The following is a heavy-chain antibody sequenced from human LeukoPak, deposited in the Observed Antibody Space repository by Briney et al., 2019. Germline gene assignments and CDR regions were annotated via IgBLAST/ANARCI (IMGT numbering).Heavy chain of an antibody. CDR3: ARKGRSSSFDY. Sequence: SETLSLTCAVSGYSISSGYQWAWIRQPPGKGLERLGSIHYSGTTYYKASLKSRDTISVDTSQNQFSLKLTSVTAADTAVYYCARKGRSSSFDYWGQGTLITVSS. CDR1: GYSISSGYQ. V-gene: IGHV4-38-2*01. CDR2: IHYSGTT. D-gene: IGHD6-13*01. J-gene: IGHJ4*02.